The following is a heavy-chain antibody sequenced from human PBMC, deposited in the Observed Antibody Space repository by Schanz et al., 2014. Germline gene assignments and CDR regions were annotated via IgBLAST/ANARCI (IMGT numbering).Heavy chain of an antibody. J-gene: IGHJ6*02. Sequence: PGGSLRLSCAASGFTFRDYYMSWIRQAPGKGLEWVSDISSGSSYANYADSVKGRFTISRDNAKNSLYLQMNSLRAEDTAVYYCAREFDDGQGYGTGYCLMDCMEVWGQGTTVTVSS. D-gene: IGHD3-10*01. CDR3: AREFDDGQGYGTGYCLMDCMEV. CDR2: ISSGSSYA. CDR1: GFTFRDYY. V-gene: IGHV3-11*05.